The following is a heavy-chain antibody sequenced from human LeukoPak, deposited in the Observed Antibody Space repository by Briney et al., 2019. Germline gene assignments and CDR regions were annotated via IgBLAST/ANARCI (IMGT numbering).Heavy chain of an antibody. J-gene: IGHJ3*01. CDR2: IKEDGSEQ. CDR1: GFIFNNYW. CDR3: ARDVSNSGWYEGTFDV. D-gene: IGHD6-19*01. V-gene: IGHV3-7*03. Sequence: GGSLRLSCEASGFIFNNYWMSWVHQTPGEGLEWVANIKEDGSEQYYVDSVKGRFTITRDNAKNLLYLQVNSLRAEDTAVYYCARDVSNSGWYEGTFDVWGQGTKVTVSS.